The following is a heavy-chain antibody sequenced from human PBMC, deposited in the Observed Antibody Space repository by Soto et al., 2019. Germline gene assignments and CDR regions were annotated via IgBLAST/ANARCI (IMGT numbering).Heavy chain of an antibody. CDR2: IRSKPYGGGP. J-gene: IGHJ5*01. V-gene: IGHV3-49*05. CDR1: GFSRGSDSFSFGADA. Sequence: EIHLLGSGGDLAKPGQSLRLSCTASGFSRGSDSFSFGADALSWYRQAPGKGRGWGGFIRSKPYGGGPEYAASVRGRFTISRDDSKSIGYLQMDSLKIDDTGVYYCARGTGTGYGYGDSWGRGTLVTVSS. D-gene: IGHD5-18*01. CDR3: ARGTGTGYGYGDS.